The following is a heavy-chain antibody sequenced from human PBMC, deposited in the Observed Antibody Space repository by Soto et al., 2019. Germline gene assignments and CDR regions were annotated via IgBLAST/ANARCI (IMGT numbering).Heavy chain of an antibody. J-gene: IGHJ4*02. V-gene: IGHV3-23*01. CDR3: AKEGLGRTAGNSPTFDY. CDR1: GLTFSSYA. D-gene: IGHD1-1*01. CDR2: ITGIGGIT. Sequence: LRLSCAASGLTFSSYAMSWVHQAPGKGLEWVSTITGIGGITYYGDSVKGRVIISRDNSKNMLYLQMNSLRAEDTAVYYCAKEGLGRTAGNSPTFDYWGQGTLVTVSS.